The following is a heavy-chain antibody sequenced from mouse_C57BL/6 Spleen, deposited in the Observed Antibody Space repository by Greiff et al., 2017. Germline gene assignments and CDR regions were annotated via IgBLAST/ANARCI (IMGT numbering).Heavy chain of an antibody. J-gene: IGHJ2*01. CDR1: GYAFSSYW. CDR2: IYPGDGDT. V-gene: IGHV1-80*01. D-gene: IGHD1-1*01. Sequence: VQLQQSGAELVKPGASVKISCKASGYAFSSYWMNWVKQRPGKGLEWIGQIYPGDGDTNYNGKFKGKATLTADKSSSTAYMQLSSLTSEDSAVYFCARSPFITTVVADDYWGQGTTLTVSS. CDR3: ARSPFITTVVADDY.